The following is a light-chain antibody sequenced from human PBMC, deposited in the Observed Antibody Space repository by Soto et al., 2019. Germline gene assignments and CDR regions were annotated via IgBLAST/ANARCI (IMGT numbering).Light chain of an antibody. Sequence: DIQMTQSPSSLSASVGDRVTITCQASQDISDYLHWYQQKPGKAPKLLIYGASNLETGVPSRFSGSGSGTDFTFTISDLQPEDLATYYCQQYGKSQVTFGQGTKLELK. V-gene: IGKV1-33*01. CDR1: QDISDY. CDR2: GAS. CDR3: QQYGKSQVT. J-gene: IGKJ2*01.